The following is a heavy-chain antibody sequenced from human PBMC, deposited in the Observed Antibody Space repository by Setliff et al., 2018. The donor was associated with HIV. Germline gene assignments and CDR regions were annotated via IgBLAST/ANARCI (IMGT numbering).Heavy chain of an antibody. Sequence: SCAASGFTFSNYSMNWVRQAPGKGLEWVSYISITSGTIYYADSVKGRFTISRDNAKNSLFLQMNSLRAEDTAVYYCATLGGAVYFDYWGQGTLVTVSS. CDR3: ATLGGAVYFDY. D-gene: IGHD1-26*01. V-gene: IGHV3-48*01. J-gene: IGHJ4*02. CDR1: GFTFSNYS. CDR2: ISITSGTI.